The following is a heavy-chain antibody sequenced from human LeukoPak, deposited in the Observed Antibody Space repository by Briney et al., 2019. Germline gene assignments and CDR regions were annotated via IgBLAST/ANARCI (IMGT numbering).Heavy chain of an antibody. J-gene: IGHJ6*02. CDR1: GFTVSSNH. CDR3: ARNLYYGDFLGGMDV. CDR2: IYSGGST. D-gene: IGHD4-17*01. Sequence: GGSLRLSCAASGFTVSSNHMSWVRQAPGKGLEWVSVIYSGGSTYYADSVKGRFTTSRDNSKNTLYLQMNSLRAEDTAVYYCARNLYYGDFLGGMDVWGQGTTVTVSS. V-gene: IGHV3-66*01.